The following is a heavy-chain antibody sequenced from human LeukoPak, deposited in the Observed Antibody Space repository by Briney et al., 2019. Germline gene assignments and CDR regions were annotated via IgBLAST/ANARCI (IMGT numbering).Heavy chain of an antibody. CDR2: IYPGDSDT. J-gene: IGHJ4*02. D-gene: IGHD3-22*01. CDR3: ERPRAYYYDSSLGFDY. V-gene: IGHV5-51*01. CDR1: GYSFTSYW. Sequence: GESLKISCKGSGYSFTSYWIGWVRQMPGKGLEWMGIIYPGDSDTRYSPSFQGQVTISADKSISTAYLQWSSLKASDTAMYYCERPRAYYYDSSLGFDYWGQGTLVTVSS.